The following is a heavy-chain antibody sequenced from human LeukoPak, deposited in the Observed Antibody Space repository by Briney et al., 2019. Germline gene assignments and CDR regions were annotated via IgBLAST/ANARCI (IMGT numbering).Heavy chain of an antibody. V-gene: IGHV3-21*04. D-gene: IGHD2-2*01. CDR2: ISSSGNYI. Sequence: GGSLRLSCAASGFTFNSYSMNWVRQAPGKGLEWVSSISSSGNYIYYADSLKGRFTISRDNAKNSLYLQMNSLRAEDTAVYFCAKAIEVSSYCTSSSCSPHFDYWGQGTLVTVSS. J-gene: IGHJ4*02. CDR3: AKAIEVSSYCTSSSCSPHFDY. CDR1: GFTFNSYS.